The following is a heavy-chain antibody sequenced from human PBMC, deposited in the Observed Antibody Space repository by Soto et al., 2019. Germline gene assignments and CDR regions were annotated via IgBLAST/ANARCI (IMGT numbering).Heavy chain of an antibody. J-gene: IGHJ5*02. V-gene: IGHV4-39*01. CDR3: ARQRYCPKGACYRDWFDP. Sequence: QAPGKGPEWIGSIDYSGNTYYNPSLKSRVTMSVDTSKNQFSLKLSSVTAADTAVYYCARQRYCPKGACYRDWFDPWGQG. CDR2: IDYSGNT. D-gene: IGHD2-8*01.